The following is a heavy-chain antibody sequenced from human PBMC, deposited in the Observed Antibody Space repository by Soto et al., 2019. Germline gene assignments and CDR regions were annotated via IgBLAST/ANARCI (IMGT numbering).Heavy chain of an antibody. Sequence: PSETLSLTCAVSSGSIDNVYWWSWVRQSPGKGLEWIGETSHDGVTNYNPSLEGRVTISVDTSKNQFSLKLSSVTAADTAVYYCARDRGDYYDSSGYYSDAFDIWGQGTMVTVSS. D-gene: IGHD3-22*01. CDR1: SGSIDNVYW. CDR2: TSHDGVT. CDR3: ARDRGDYYDSSGYYSDAFDI. J-gene: IGHJ3*02. V-gene: IGHV4-4*02.